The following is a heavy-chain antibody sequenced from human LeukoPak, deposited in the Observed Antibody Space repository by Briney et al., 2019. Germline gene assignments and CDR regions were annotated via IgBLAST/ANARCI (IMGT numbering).Heavy chain of an antibody. Sequence: ASVKVSCKASGYSFTGYYVYWVRQAPGQGLEWMGWINPDSGATEYAENFQGRVTMTSDTSISTAYMELISLTSDDTAVYYCARGNFWRKSSFDYWGQGTLVIVSS. CDR1: GYSFTGYY. J-gene: IGHJ4*02. CDR3: ARGNFWRKSSFDY. D-gene: IGHD3-3*01. V-gene: IGHV1-2*02. CDR2: INPDSGAT.